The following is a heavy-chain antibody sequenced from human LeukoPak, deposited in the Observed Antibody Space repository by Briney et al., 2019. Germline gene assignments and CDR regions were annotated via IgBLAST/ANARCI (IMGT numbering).Heavy chain of an antibody. D-gene: IGHD6-19*01. V-gene: IGHV4-34*01. CDR2: INHSGST. Sequence: SETLSLTCAVYGGSFSGYYWSWIRQPPGKGLEWIGEINHSGSTNYNPSLKSRVTISVDTSKNQFSLKLGSVTAADTAVYYCARGGRGWSLDYWGQGTLVTVSS. CDR1: GGSFSGYY. CDR3: ARGGRGWSLDY. J-gene: IGHJ4*02.